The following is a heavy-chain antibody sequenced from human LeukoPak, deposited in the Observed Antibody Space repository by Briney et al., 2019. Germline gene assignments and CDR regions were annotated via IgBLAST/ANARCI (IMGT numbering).Heavy chain of an antibody. J-gene: IGHJ4*02. V-gene: IGHV3-30-3*01. CDR1: GFTFGDYA. D-gene: IGHD5-24*01. Sequence: GGSLRLSCTASGFTFGDYAMSWFRQAPGKGLEWVAVISYDGSNKYYADSVKGRFTISRDNSKNTLYLQMNSLRAEDTAVYYCARDGRDGYLDYWGQGTLVTVSS. CDR2: ISYDGSNK. CDR3: ARDGRDGYLDY.